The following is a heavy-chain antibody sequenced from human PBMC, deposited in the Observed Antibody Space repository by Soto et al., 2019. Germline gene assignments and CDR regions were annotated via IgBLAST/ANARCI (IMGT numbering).Heavy chain of an antibody. CDR3: ARDRVWDSSGWDDSYGMAG. CDR2: TYYRSKWYN. J-gene: IGHJ6*02. CDR1: GDSVSSNSAA. Sequence: SQTLSLTCAISGDSVSSNSAAWNWIRQSPSRGLEWLGRTYYRSKWYNDYAVSVKSRITINPDTSKNQSSLQLNSVTPEDTAVYYCARDRVWDSSGWDDSYGMAGRGQGTTVPVSS. D-gene: IGHD6-19*01. V-gene: IGHV6-1*01.